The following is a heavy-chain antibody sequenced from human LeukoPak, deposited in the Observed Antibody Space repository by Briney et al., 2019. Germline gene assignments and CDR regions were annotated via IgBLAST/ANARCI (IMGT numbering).Heavy chain of an antibody. V-gene: IGHV1-24*01. J-gene: IGHJ4*02. CDR2: FDPENDER. CDR1: GHTLSELP. Sequence: ASVKVSCKVSGHTLSELPRYWWGKAPGEGLEWMGGFDPENDERIYAQKFRGRVTMTEDTSTNTAYMELSSLRSDDTAVYYCATEVTSIVPDYWGQGTLVTVSS. CDR3: ATEVTSIVPDY. D-gene: IGHD2-21*02.